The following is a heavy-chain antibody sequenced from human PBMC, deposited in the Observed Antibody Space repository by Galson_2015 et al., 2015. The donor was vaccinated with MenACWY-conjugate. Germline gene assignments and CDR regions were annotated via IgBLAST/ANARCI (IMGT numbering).Heavy chain of an antibody. V-gene: IGHV3-11*06. D-gene: IGHD3-3*01. J-gene: IGHJ6*02. CDR2: IRSNSRDT. CDR1: GFTFSASY. Sequence: SLRLSCAASGFTFSASYMSWFRHTPGKGLEWVSYIRSNSRDTNYAESVRGRFTISRDNAKNLLYLQMNSLRAEDTAVYYCARGGVTILGVVLYGMDVWGQGTTVTVSS. CDR3: ARGGVTILGVVLYGMDV.